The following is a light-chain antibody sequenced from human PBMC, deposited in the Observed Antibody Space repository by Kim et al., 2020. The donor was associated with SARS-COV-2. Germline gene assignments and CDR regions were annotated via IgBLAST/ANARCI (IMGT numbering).Light chain of an antibody. V-gene: IGLV2-23*02. J-gene: IGLJ2*01. Sequence: QSHTFSFTGASITILRYNLLSWYQLQPGKSPKLMIYEVTKWPSGVSNRFSGSKSGNTASLTISGLQAEDEADYYCCSYAGSSTLIFGGGTQLTVL. CDR3: CSYAGSSTLI. CDR1: SITILRYNL. CDR2: EVT.